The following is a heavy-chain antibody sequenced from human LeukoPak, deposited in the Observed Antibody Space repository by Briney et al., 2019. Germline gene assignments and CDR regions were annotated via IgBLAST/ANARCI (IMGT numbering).Heavy chain of an antibody. CDR2: INSDGSTT. J-gene: IGHJ5*02. D-gene: IGHD5-18*01. Sequence: GGSLRLSCAASGFTFRSYWMHWVRQTPGKGLVWVSRINSDGSTTTYADSVKGRFTISRDNAKNTLYLQMNSLRAEDTAVYYCARGFGYNYGYGWFDPWGQGTLVTVSS. CDR1: GFTFRSYW. CDR3: ARGFGYNYGYGWFDP. V-gene: IGHV3-74*01.